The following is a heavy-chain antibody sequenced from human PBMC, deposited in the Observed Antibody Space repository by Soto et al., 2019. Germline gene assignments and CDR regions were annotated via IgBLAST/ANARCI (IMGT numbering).Heavy chain of an antibody. Sequence: QVQLVQSGAEVKKPGSSVKVSCKASGGTFSSYAISWVRQAPGQGLEWMGGIIPIFGTANYAQKFQGRVTITADKSTSTAYMELSSLRSEDTAVYYCVREGTGFLEWLHPMDVWGQGTTVTVSS. D-gene: IGHD3-3*01. J-gene: IGHJ6*02. V-gene: IGHV1-69*06. CDR3: VREGTGFLEWLHPMDV. CDR1: GGTFSSYA. CDR2: IIPIFGTA.